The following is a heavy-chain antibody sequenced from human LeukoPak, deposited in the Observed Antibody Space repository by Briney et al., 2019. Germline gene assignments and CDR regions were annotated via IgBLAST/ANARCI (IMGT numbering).Heavy chain of an antibody. J-gene: IGHJ6*02. CDR2: IWYDGSNK. D-gene: IGHD3-22*01. CDR1: GFTFSSYG. CDR3: ARDDRPDSSGYYYYYYYGMDV. V-gene: IGHV3-33*01. Sequence: GGSLRLSCAASGFTFSSYGMHWVRQAPGKGLEWVAVIWYDGSNKYYADSVKGRFTISRDNSKNTLYLQMNSLRAEDTAVYYCARDDRPDSSGYYYYYYYGMDVWGQGTTVTVSS.